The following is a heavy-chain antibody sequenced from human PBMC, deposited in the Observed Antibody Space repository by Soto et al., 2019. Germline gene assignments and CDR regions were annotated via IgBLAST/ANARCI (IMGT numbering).Heavy chain of an antibody. CDR1: GGSISSGGYY. Sequence: SETLSLTCTVSGGSISSGGYYWSWIRQHPGKGLEWIGYIYYSGSTYYNPSLKSRVTISVDTSKNQFSLKLSSVTAADTAVYYCARDPSPTLELDYWGQGTLVTVSS. J-gene: IGHJ4*02. CDR2: IYYSGST. V-gene: IGHV4-31*03. CDR3: ARDPSPTLELDY.